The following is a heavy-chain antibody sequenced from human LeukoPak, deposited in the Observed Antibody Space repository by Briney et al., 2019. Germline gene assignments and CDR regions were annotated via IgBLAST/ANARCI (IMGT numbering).Heavy chain of an antibody. CDR1: GFTFDDYA. CDR3: AKDSYYYGMDV. V-gene: IGHV3-9*01. CDR2: VSWNSGSI. Sequence: GRSLRLSCAASGFTFDDYAMHWVRQAPGKGLEWVSGVSWNSGSIGYADSVKGRFTISRDNAKNSLYLQMNSLRAEDTALYYCAKDSYYYGMDVWGQGTTVTVSS. J-gene: IGHJ6*02.